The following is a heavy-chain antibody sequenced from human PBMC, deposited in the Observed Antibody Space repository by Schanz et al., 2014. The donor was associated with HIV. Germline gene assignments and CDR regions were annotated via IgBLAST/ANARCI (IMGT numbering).Heavy chain of an antibody. J-gene: IGHJ4*02. CDR1: GFTFTTYG. CDR2: ISYDGSNK. Sequence: QVQLVESGGRVVQPGRSLRLSCAASGFTFTTYGMHWVRQTPGKGLEWVAVISYDGSNKYYADSVKGRFTISRDNANNSLYLQMNSLRAEDTAVYYCARSLSGDYVVSFDYWGQGTLVTVSS. D-gene: IGHD4-17*01. CDR3: ARSLSGDYVVSFDY. V-gene: IGHV3-30*03.